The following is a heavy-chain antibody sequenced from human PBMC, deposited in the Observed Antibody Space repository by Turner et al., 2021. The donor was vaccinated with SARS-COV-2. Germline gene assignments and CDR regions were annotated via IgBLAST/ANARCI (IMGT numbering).Heavy chain of an antibody. CDR3: TRSRPGSTVTFDY. CDR2: ITPSSGYT. J-gene: IGHJ4*02. Sequence: QVQLVQSGAEVTKPGASVKVSCKASGYTFTTYYLHWVRQAPGHGLEWMGMITPSSGYTTYAQTFQGRVTMTRDTSTTTVYMDLSSLTFEDTAVYFCTRSRPGSTVTFDYWGQGTLVTVSS. CDR1: GYTFTTYY. V-gene: IGHV1-46*03. D-gene: IGHD4-17*01.